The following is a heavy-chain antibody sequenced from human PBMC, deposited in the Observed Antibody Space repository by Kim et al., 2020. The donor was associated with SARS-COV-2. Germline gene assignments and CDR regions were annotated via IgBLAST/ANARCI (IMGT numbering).Heavy chain of an antibody. CDR2: IIPIFGTA. J-gene: IGHJ2*01. V-gene: IGHV1-69*13. CDR1: GGTFSSYA. CDR3: ARSGYSGSPYWYFDL. D-gene: IGHD1-26*01. Sequence: SVKVSCKASGGTFSSYAISWVRQAPGQGLEWMGGIIPIFGTANYAQKFQGRVTITADESTSTAYMELSSLRSEDTAVYYCARSGYSGSPYWYFDLWGRGTLVTVSS.